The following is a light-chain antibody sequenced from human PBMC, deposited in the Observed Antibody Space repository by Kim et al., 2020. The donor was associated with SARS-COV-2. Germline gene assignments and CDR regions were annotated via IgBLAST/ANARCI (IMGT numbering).Light chain of an antibody. Sequence: DIQMTQSPASLSASVGDRITISCQASQDINNYVNWYQQKRGKAPKLLIYDASNLDTGVPSRFSGSGSGTDFTFTISSLQPEDIATYYCQQYDTFPPWTFGQGTKVDIK. CDR1: QDINNY. V-gene: IGKV1-33*01. CDR3: QQYDTFPPWT. J-gene: IGKJ1*01. CDR2: DAS.